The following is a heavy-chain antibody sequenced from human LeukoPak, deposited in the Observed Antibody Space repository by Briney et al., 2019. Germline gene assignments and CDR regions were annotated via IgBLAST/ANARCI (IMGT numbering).Heavy chain of an antibody. D-gene: IGHD5-24*01. J-gene: IGHJ3*01. CDR1: GGSISSYY. Sequence: PSETLSLTCTVSGGSISSYYWSWIRQPPGKGLEWIGYIYYSGSTNYNPSLKSRVTISVGTSKIQFSLNLNSVTAADTAVYYCARLRDGYNLDAFDVWGQGTRVTVSS. CDR2: IYYSGST. V-gene: IGHV4-59*08. CDR3: ARLRDGYNLDAFDV.